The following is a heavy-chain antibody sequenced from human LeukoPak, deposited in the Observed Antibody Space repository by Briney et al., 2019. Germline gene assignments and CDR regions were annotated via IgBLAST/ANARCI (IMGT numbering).Heavy chain of an antibody. V-gene: IGHV1-2*02. CDR3: ARVQRTTYGSGSFIDY. CDR2: FNANSGDT. Sequence: ASVKVSCKTSGYTFTGYHVHWVRQAPGQGLEWMGWFNANSGDTKYAQKFQGRVTMTRDTSISTAYMELSRLRSDDTAVYYCARVQRTTYGSGSFIDYWGQGTLVTVSS. J-gene: IGHJ4*02. D-gene: IGHD3-10*01. CDR1: GYTFTGYH.